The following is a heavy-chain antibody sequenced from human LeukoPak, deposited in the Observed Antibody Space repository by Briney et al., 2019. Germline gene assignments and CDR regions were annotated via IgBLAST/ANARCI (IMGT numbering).Heavy chain of an antibody. Sequence: GASLRLSCAASGFTFSSYAMSWVRQAPGKGLEWVSAISGSGGSTYYADSVKGRFTISRDNSKNTLYLQMNSLRAEDTAVYYCAKVEGEAGYCYVPVGFGMDVWGQGTTVTVSS. CDR3: AKVEGEAGYCYVPVGFGMDV. CDR2: ISGSGGST. J-gene: IGHJ6*02. V-gene: IGHV3-23*01. D-gene: IGHD5-18*01. CDR1: GFTFSSYA.